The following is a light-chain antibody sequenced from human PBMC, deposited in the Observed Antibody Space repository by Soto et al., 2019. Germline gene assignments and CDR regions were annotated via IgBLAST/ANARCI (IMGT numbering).Light chain of an antibody. CDR1: QSISSW. V-gene: IGKV1-5*01. CDR2: DAS. Sequence: DIQMTQSPSTLSASVGDRVTITCRASQSISSWLAWYQQKPGKAPKLLIYDASSLESGVPSRFSGSGSGTEFTLTISSLQPDDFAPYYGQHYGTFGQGTKVEIK. CDR3: QHYGT. J-gene: IGKJ1*01.